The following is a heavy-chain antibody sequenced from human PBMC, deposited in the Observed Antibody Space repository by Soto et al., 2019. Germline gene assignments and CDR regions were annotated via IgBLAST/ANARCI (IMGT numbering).Heavy chain of an antibody. D-gene: IGHD1-26*01. CDR2: INHSGST. J-gene: IGHJ6*02. CDR1: GGSFSGYY. V-gene: IGHV4-34*01. Sequence: SETLSLTCAVYGGSFSGYYWSWIRQPPGKGLEWIGEINHSGSTNYNPSLKSRVTISVDTSKNQFSLKLSSVTAADTAVYYCARGLSAAYSGSYYRASYYYYGMDVWGQGTTVTVSS. CDR3: ARGLSAAYSGSYYRASYYYYGMDV.